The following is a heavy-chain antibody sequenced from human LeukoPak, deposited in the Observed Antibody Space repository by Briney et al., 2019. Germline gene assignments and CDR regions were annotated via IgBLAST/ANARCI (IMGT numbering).Heavy chain of an antibody. J-gene: IGHJ5*02. D-gene: IGHD1-26*01. CDR2: IYYSGST. V-gene: IGHV4-59*12. Sequence: SETLSLTCTVSGGSISSYYWSWIRQPPGKGLEWIGYIYYSGSTNYNPSLKSRVTISVDTSKNQFSLKLSSVTAADTAVYYCARDGGSPEYNWFDPWGQGTLVTVSS. CDR1: GGSISSYY. CDR3: ARDGGSPEYNWFDP.